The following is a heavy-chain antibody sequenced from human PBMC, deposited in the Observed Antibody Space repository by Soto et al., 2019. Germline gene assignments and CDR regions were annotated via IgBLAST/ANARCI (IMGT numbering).Heavy chain of an antibody. CDR2: IIPIFGTI. Sequence: QVQLVQSGAEVKKPGSSVKVSCKASGGTFSGYAISWVRQAPGQGLEWMGGIIPIFGTIHYAQKFQGRVTVAADKSTSTAYMELSSLRSHDTAGYYCARSAVGQYSSIWYWFDPWGQGTLVTVSS. V-gene: IGHV1-69*06. D-gene: IGHD6-13*01. J-gene: IGHJ5*02. CDR1: GGTFSGYA. CDR3: ARSAVGQYSSIWYWFDP.